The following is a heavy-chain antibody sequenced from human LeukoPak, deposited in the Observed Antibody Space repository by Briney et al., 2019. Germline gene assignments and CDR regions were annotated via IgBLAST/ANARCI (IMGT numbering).Heavy chain of an antibody. CDR2: ISGSGGST. J-gene: IGHJ4*02. V-gene: IGHV3-23*01. CDR3: AKDRLGYCSSTSCYAFDY. Sequence: PGGSLRLSCAASGFTFSSYAMSWVRQAPGKGLEWVSAISGSGGSTYYADSVKGRFTISRDNSKNTPYLQMNSLRAEDTAVYYCAKDRLGYCSSTSCYAFDYWGQGTLVTVSS. CDR1: GFTFSSYA. D-gene: IGHD2-2*01.